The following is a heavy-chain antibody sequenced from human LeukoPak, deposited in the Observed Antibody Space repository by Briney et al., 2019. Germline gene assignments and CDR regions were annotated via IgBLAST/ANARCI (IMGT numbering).Heavy chain of an antibody. D-gene: IGHD2-15*01. Sequence: GGSLRLSCAASGFTFSSYAMSWVRQAPGKGVEWVSAISGSGGSTYYADSVKGRFTISRGNSKNTLYLQMNSLRAEDTAVYYCATPVLSIHSSTDYWGQGTLVTVSS. CDR1: GFTFSSYA. CDR2: ISGSGGST. J-gene: IGHJ4*02. CDR3: ATPVLSIHSSTDY. V-gene: IGHV3-23*01.